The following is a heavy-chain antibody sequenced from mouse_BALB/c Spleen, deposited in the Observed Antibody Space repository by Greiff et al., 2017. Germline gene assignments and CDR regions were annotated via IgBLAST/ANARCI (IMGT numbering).Heavy chain of an antibody. D-gene: IGHD1-1*01. CDR2: ISSGGSYT. CDR3: ARRGYYGSSYGDYFDY. Sequence: EVKLQESGGDLVKPGGSLKLSCAASGFTFSSYGMSWVRQTPDKRLEWVATISSGGSYTYYPDSVKGRFTISRDNAKNTLYLQMSSLKSEDTAMYYCARRGYYGSSYGDYFDYWGQGTTLTVSS. V-gene: IGHV5-6*02. J-gene: IGHJ2*01. CDR1: GFTFSSYG.